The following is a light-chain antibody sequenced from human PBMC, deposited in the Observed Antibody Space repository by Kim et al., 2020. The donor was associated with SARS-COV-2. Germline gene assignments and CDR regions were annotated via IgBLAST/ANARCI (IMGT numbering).Light chain of an antibody. CDR2: GAS. V-gene: IGKV3-20*01. CDR3: QQYGSSPQT. Sequence: EIVLTQSPGTLSLYPGERATLSCRASQSVSGDYVAWYQQQPGQAPRLLIYGASSGATGIPDRFSGSGSGTDFTLTISRLEPEDFAVYFCQQYGSSPQTFGQGTKVDIK. CDR1: QSVSGDY. J-gene: IGKJ1*01.